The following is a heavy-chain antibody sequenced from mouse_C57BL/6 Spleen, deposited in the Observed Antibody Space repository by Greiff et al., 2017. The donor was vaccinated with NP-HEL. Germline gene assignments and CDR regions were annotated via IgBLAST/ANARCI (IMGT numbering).Heavy chain of an antibody. Sequence: QVQLQQPGAELVMPGASVKLSCKASGYTFTSYRMHWVKQRPGQGLEWIGEIDPSDSYTNYNQKFKGKSTLTVDKSSSTAYMQLSSLTSEDSAVYYCARRAYGSSYDYFDYWGQGTTLTVSS. J-gene: IGHJ2*01. CDR1: GYTFTSYR. V-gene: IGHV1-69*01. CDR2: IDPSDSYT. CDR3: ARRAYGSSYDYFDY. D-gene: IGHD1-1*01.